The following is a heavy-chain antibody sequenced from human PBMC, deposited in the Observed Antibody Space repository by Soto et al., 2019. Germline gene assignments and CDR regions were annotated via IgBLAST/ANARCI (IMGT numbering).Heavy chain of an antibody. J-gene: IGHJ6*02. Sequence: SVKVSCKASGGTFSSYDITWVRQAPGQGLEWMGGIMPIFGTVIYAQKFQDRVTITADKSTSTAYMEVSSLRSEDTAVYYCKVYYYGMDVRGQGTTVIV. CDR1: GGTFSSYD. CDR2: IMPIFGTV. CDR3: KVYYYGMDV. V-gene: IGHV1-69*06.